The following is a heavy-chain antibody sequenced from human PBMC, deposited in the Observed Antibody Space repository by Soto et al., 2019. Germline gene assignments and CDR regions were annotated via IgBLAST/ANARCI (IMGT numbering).Heavy chain of an antibody. CDR1: GYTFTSYT. CDR3: ARGLTMVRGVILDAFDL. Sequence: QVQLVQSGAEVKKPGASVKVSCKASGYTFTSYTMHWVRQAPGQRLEWMGWINAGNGNTKYSQKFQGRVTITRDTSASTAYMELSSLRSEDTAVYYCARGLTMVRGVILDAFDLWGQGTMVTVSS. V-gene: IGHV1-3*01. CDR2: INAGNGNT. D-gene: IGHD3-10*01. J-gene: IGHJ3*01.